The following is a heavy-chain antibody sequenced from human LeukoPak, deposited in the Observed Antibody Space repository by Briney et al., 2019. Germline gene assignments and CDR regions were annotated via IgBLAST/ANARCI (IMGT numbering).Heavy chain of an antibody. CDR1: GFTFSSYA. CDR3: AKVVAAPVTEYYFDY. D-gene: IGHD6-25*01. V-gene: IGHV3-23*01. Sequence: GGSLRLSCAASGFTFSSYAMSWVRQAPGKGLEWVSAISGSGGSTYYADSVKGRFTISRDNSKNTLYLQMNSLRAEDTAVYYCAKVVAAPVTEYYFDYWGQGTLVTVSS. J-gene: IGHJ4*02. CDR2: ISGSGGST.